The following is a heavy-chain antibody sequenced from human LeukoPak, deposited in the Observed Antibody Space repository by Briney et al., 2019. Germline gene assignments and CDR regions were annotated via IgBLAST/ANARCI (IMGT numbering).Heavy chain of an antibody. V-gene: IGHV1-69*13. Sequence: ASVKVSCKASGGTFSSYAISWVRQAPGQGLEWMGGIIPIFGTANYAQKFQGRVTITADESTSTAYMELSSLRSEDTAVYYCASLESTGSSQGELLWFGELSPSYFDYWGQGTLVTVSS. CDR3: ASLESTGSSQGELLWFGELSPSYFDY. CDR1: GGTFSSYA. D-gene: IGHD3-10*01. CDR2: IIPIFGTA. J-gene: IGHJ4*02.